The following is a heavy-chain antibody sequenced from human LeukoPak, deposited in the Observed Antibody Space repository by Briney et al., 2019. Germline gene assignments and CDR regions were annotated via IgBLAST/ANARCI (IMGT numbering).Heavy chain of an antibody. J-gene: IGHJ5*02. CDR1: GFTVSSNY. Sequence: PGGSLRLSCAASGFTVSSNYMSWVRQAPGKGLEWVSVIYSGGSTYYADSVKGRFTISRDNSKNTLYLQMNSLRSDDTAVYYCARGYSSSWYPDWFDPWGQGTLVTVSS. CDR3: ARGYSSSWYPDWFDP. CDR2: IYSGGST. D-gene: IGHD6-13*01. V-gene: IGHV3-53*05.